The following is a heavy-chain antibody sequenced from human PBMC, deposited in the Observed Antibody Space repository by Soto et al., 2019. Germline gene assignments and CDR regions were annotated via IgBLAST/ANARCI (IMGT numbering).Heavy chain of an antibody. V-gene: IGHV1-69*01. J-gene: IGHJ6*02. Sequence: QVQPVQSGSEVKKPGSSVRVSCKTGSFYAVSWVRQAPGQGLEWMGGLIPVFDTPSYAQKFQGRVTITADESKSTAYMELSSLRSEATALYYCARTPVTGRYSYYGMDAWDQGIAVTVSS. CDR3: ARTPVTGRYSYYGMDA. CDR2: LIPVFDTP. D-gene: IGHD4-4*01. CDR1: SFYA.